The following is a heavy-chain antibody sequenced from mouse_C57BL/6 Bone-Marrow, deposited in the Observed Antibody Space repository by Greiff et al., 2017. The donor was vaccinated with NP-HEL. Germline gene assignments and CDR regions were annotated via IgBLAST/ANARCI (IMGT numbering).Heavy chain of an antibody. J-gene: IGHJ2*01. D-gene: IGHD2-4*01. CDR1: GYTFTSYG. CDR3: APGYDYDDYFDY. Sequence: VQLQQSGAELARPGASVKLSCKASGYTFTSYGISWVKQRTGQGLEWIGEIYPRSGNTYYNEKFKGKATLTADQSSSTAYMELRSLTSEDSAVYFCAPGYDYDDYFDYWGQGTTLTVSS. V-gene: IGHV1-81*01. CDR2: IYPRSGNT.